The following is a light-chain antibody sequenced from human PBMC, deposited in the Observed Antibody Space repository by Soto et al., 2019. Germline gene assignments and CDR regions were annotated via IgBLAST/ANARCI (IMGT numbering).Light chain of an antibody. CDR1: QSVNSIY. J-gene: IGKJ1*01. Sequence: EIVLTQSPGTLSLSPGERATLSCRASQSVNSIYLAWYQQKPGQAPRLLIYGASNRATGIPDRFSGSGSGTDFTLTISRLEPEDFALYYCQQYGSSQVWTFGQGTKVVFK. CDR3: QQYGSSQVWT. V-gene: IGKV3-20*01. CDR2: GAS.